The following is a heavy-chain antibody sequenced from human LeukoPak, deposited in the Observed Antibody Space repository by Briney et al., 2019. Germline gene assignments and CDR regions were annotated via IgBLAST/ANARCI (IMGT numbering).Heavy chain of an antibody. CDR3: ARGLAGATIGGY. J-gene: IGHJ4*02. D-gene: IGHD1-26*01. V-gene: IGHV3-53*01. CDR2: IYIGGST. CDR1: GFSVSSNY. Sequence: GGSLRLSCAASGFSVSSNYMNWVRQAPGKGLEWVSVIYIGGSTYYADSVKGRFTISRDNSKNTLFLQMNSLRAEDTAVYYCARGLAGATIGGYWGQGTLVTVSS.